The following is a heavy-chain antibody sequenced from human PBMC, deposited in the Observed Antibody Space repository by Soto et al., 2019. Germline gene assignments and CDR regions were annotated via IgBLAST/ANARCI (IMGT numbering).Heavy chain of an antibody. CDR3: AKEGPVIVEGSADAFDT. D-gene: IGHD2-21*01. Sequence: GGSLRLSCAASGFTFSSYALSWVRQAPGKGLEWVSAISGSGGSTYYADSVKGRFTISRDNSKNTLYLQMNSLRAAAEHLSYSAKEGPVIVEGSADAFDTRCKEKMFTVSS. V-gene: IGHV3-23*01. CDR1: GFTFSSYA. CDR2: ISGSGGST. J-gene: IGHJ3*02.